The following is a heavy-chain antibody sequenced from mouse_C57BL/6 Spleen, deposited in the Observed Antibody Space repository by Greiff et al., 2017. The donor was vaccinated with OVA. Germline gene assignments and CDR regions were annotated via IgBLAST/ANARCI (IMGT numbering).Heavy chain of an antibody. Sequence: QVQLQQPGAELVMPGASVKLSCKASGYTFTSYWMHWVKQRPGQGLEWIGEIDPSDSYTNYNQKFKGKSTLTVDKSSSTAYMQLSSLTSEDSAVYYCARKDSNYFWFAYWGQGTLVTVSA. CDR1: GYTFTSYW. D-gene: IGHD2-5*01. J-gene: IGHJ3*01. CDR2: IDPSDSYT. CDR3: ARKDSNYFWFAY. V-gene: IGHV1-69*01.